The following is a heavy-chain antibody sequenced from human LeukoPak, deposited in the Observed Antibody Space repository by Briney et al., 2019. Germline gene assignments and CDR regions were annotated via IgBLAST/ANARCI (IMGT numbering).Heavy chain of an antibody. Sequence: PGGSLRLSCAASGFTFSSYAMSWVRQAPGKGLEWVSSISSSSSYIYYADSVKGRFTISRDNAKNSLYLQMNSLRAEDTAVYYCARDLSDLTGFRWNWFDPWGQGTLVTVSS. J-gene: IGHJ5*02. CDR3: ARDLSDLTGFRWNWFDP. CDR1: GFTFSSYA. CDR2: ISSSSSYI. D-gene: IGHD3-9*01. V-gene: IGHV3-21*01.